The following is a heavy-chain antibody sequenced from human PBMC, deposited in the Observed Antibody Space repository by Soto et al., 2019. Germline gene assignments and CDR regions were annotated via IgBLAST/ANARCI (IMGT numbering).Heavy chain of an antibody. CDR3: GTCYGSGTDCQEDYLAF. Sequence: PGGSLRLSCAASGLTFTNAWMSWVRQAPGKGLEWVGRVKRKTNGGTTDYAAPVKDRFHISRDDSKNMVYLQMNNLKTEDTAVYYCGTCYGSGTDCQEDYLAFWGQGTPVTVSS. D-gene: IGHD3-10*01. J-gene: IGHJ4*02. V-gene: IGHV3-15*01. CDR2: VKRKTNGGTT. CDR1: GLTFTNAW.